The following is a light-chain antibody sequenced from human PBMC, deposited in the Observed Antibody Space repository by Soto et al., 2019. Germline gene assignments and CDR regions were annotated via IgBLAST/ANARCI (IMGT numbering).Light chain of an antibody. Sequence: QSVLTQPASVSGSHGQSITISCTGTSSDVGGSNYVSWYQQLPGNAPKLMIYDVSDRPSGASNRFPGSKSGNTPSPTISGLEAEQEADYYSSANTSRSLYVFGTGTKVTVL. CDR3: SANTSRSLYV. V-gene: IGLV2-14*01. J-gene: IGLJ1*01. CDR1: SSDVGGSNY. CDR2: DVS.